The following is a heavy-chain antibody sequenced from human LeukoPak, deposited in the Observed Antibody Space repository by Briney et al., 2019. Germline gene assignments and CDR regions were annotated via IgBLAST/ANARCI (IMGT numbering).Heavy chain of an antibody. CDR1: GGSISSSSYD. CDR2: IYYSGST. J-gene: IGHJ4*02. D-gene: IGHD6-19*01. CDR3: ARGLGGSSGCFGY. V-gene: IGHV4-39*07. Sequence: SETLSLTCTVSGGSISSSSYDWGWIRQPPGKGLEWIGTIYYSGSTYYNPSLKSRVTISVDTSKNQLSLKLSSVTAADTAVYYCARGLGGSSGCFGYWGQGTLVTVSS.